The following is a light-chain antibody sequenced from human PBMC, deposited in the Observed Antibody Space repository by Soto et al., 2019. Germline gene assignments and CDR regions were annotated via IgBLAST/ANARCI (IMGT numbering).Light chain of an antibody. CDR3: QHFGCRTFT. Sequence: EIWLTQSPATLSLSPGERATLSCSASQSVGSNLAWYQQKPGQAPRLLIYGASTRATGIPARFSGSGSGTHFTLTICSLEPGDFALYYCQHFGCRTFTFGQGARPDMK. CDR1: QSVGSN. J-gene: IGKJ5*01. CDR2: GAS. V-gene: IGKV3-11*01.